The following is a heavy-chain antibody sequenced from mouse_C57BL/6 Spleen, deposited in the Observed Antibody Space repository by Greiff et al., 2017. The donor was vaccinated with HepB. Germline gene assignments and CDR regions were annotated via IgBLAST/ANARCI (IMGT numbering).Heavy chain of an antibody. CDR2: IDPSDSYT. CDR1: GYTFTSYW. D-gene: IGHD2-4*01. CDR3: ANDYDEGYAMDY. Sequence: VQLQQPGAELVRPGTSVKLSCKASGYTFTSYWMHWVKQRPGQGLEWIGVIDPSDSYTNYNQKFKGKATLTVDTSSSTAYMQLSSLTSEDSAVYYCANDYDEGYAMDYWGQGTSVTVSS. J-gene: IGHJ4*01. V-gene: IGHV1-59*01.